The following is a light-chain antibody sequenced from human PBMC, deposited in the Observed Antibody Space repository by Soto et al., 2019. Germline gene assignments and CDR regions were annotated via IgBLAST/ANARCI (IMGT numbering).Light chain of an antibody. V-gene: IGKV3-20*01. CDR2: GAS. CDR3: QLSATFLTT. J-gene: IGKJ1*01. CDR1: QTVTSNY. Sequence: IGLKMSPATLSLSPGERATLSCGASQTVTSNYLAWYQQKPGQAPRLLIFGASIRVTGIPDRFIGSGSGTDFTLTISRLEPEDFAVYYCQLSATFLTTFAQGTKVDNK.